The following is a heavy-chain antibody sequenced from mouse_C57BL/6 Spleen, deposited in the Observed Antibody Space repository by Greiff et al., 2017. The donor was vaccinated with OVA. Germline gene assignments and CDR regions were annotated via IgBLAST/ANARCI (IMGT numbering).Heavy chain of an antibody. Sequence: DVQLVESEGGLVQPGSSMKLSCTASGFTFSDYYMAWVRQVPEKGLEWVANINYDGSSTYYLDSLKSRFIISRDNAKNILYLQMSSLKSEDTATYYCARENDGRTLDYWGQGTTLTVSS. D-gene: IGHD2-3*01. J-gene: IGHJ2*01. CDR1: GFTFSDYY. V-gene: IGHV5-16*01. CDR3: ARENDGRTLDY. CDR2: INYDGSST.